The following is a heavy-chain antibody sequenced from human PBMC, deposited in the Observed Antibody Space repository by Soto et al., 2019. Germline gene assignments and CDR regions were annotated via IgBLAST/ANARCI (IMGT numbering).Heavy chain of an antibody. CDR1: GFTLRSYG. V-gene: IGHV3-33*01. J-gene: IGHJ4*02. D-gene: IGHD2-15*01. CDR3: ARDRCSDDPIDY. Sequence: QVQLVESGRGVVQPGRSLRLSCGASGFTLRSYGLHWVRQAPGKGLEWVAVIWHDGSKKYYADSVKGRFTISRDNSKNTLYLQMNNLRAEDTAVYYCARDRCSDDPIDYWGQGTLVTVSS. CDR2: IWHDGSKK.